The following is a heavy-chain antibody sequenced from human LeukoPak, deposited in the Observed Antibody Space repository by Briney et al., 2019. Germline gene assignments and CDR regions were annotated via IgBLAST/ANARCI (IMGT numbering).Heavy chain of an antibody. D-gene: IGHD4/OR15-4a*01. CDR3: ARRSMVAYFDY. J-gene: IGHJ4*02. Sequence: SETLSLTCTVSGGSISSYYWSWTRQPPGKGLEWIGYIYYSGSTNYNPSLKSRVTISVDTSKNQFSLKLSSVTAADTAVYYCARRSMVAYFDYWGQGTLVTVSS. CDR2: IYYSGST. CDR1: GGSISSYY. V-gene: IGHV4-59*08.